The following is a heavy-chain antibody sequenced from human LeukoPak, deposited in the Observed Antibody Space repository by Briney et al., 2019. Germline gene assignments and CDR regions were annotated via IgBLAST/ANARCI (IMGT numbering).Heavy chain of an antibody. CDR3: ARKGYSGTHGWFDP. J-gene: IGHJ5*02. CDR2: FYHSGST. Sequence: SETLSLTCAVSGGSISSGGYSWSWIRQPPGKGLEWIGYFYHSGSTYYNPSLKSRVTISVDRSNNQFSLKLSSVTAADTAVYYCARKGYSGTHGWFDPWGQGTLVTVSS. V-gene: IGHV4-30-2*01. CDR1: GGSISSGGYS. D-gene: IGHD3-22*01.